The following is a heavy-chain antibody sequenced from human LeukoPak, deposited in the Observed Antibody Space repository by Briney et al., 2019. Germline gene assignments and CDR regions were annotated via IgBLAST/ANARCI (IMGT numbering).Heavy chain of an antibody. CDR2: INPNSGGT. J-gene: IGHJ6*03. V-gene: IGHV1-2*02. Sequence: ASVKVSCKASGYTFTGYYMHWVRQAPGQGLEWMGWINPNSGGTNYAQKFQGRVTMTRDTSISTAYMEPSRLRSDDTAVYYCARDALHYRFYYYMDVWGKGTTVTVSS. CDR3: ARDALHYRFYYYMDV. D-gene: IGHD1-26*01. CDR1: GYTFTGYY.